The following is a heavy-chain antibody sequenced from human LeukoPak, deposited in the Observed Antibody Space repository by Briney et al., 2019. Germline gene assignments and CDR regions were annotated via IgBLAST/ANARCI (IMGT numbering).Heavy chain of an antibody. Sequence: SSETLSLTCTVSGGSISSYYWSWIRQPPGKRLEWIGYIYDSGSTNYNPSLKSRVTISVDTSKNQFSLKLSSVTAADTAVYYCARSSGYYYDYWGQGILVTVSS. CDR3: ARSSGYYYDY. J-gene: IGHJ4*02. D-gene: IGHD3-22*01. CDR2: IYDSGST. V-gene: IGHV4-59*01. CDR1: GGSISSYY.